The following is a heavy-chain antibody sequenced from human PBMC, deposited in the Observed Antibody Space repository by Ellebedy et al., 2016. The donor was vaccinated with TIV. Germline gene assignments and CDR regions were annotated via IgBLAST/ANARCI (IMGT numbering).Heavy chain of an antibody. CDR1: GGSISGSTYY. V-gene: IGHV4-39*01. CDR2: VYYSGST. CDR3: VRIDVGVLIPVGMDY. J-gene: IGHJ4*02. Sequence: MPGGSLRLSCSVSGGSISGSTYYWGWIRQPPGKALAWIGSVYYSGSTYYNPSVKSRITISVDTSKNQFSLNLNSVTAADTAVYYCVRIDVGVLIPVGMDYWGQGTLVTVSS. D-gene: IGHD1-26*01.